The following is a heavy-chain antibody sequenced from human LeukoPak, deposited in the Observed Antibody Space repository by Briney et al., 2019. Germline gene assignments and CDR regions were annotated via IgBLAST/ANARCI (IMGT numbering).Heavy chain of an antibody. D-gene: IGHD5-24*01. V-gene: IGHV1-2*04. CDR3: ARAQRWLQSDYGIDV. Sequence: ASVKVSCKACGYTFTGYYMHWVRQAPGQWLEWMGWINPNSGGSNYAQNFQGWVTMTRDTSISTAYMELSRLRSDDTAVYYCARAQRWLQSDYGIDVWGQGTRSPSP. CDR1: GYTFTGYY. J-gene: IGHJ6*02. CDR2: INPNSGGS.